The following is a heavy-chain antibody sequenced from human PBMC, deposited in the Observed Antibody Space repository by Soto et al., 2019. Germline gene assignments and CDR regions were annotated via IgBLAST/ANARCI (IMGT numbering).Heavy chain of an antibody. CDR3: ARMIAAAGTEYFDY. J-gene: IGHJ4*02. CDR2: IYYSGNT. CDR1: GGSISSYY. Sequence: SETLSLTCTVSGGSISSYYWSWIRQPPGKGLEWIGYIYYSGNTNYNPSLKSRVTISVDTSKNQFSLKLSSVTAADTAVYYCARMIAAAGTEYFDYWGQGTLVTVSS. V-gene: IGHV4-59*01. D-gene: IGHD6-13*01.